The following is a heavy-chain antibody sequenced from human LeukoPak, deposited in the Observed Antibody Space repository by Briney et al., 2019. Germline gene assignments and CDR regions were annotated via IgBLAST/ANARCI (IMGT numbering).Heavy chain of an antibody. V-gene: IGHV3-23*01. D-gene: IGHD4-23*01. CDR2: ISPSGDT. Sequence: PGGSLRLSCAASGLSFSNYAMSWVRQAPGKGLEWVSGISPSGDTYYAASVKGRFTFSRDNSKNTLYLQMNRLRAEDTAVYYCAKISPLDYGGKPWALDVWGQGTLVTVS. J-gene: IGHJ3*01. CDR3: AKISPLDYGGKPWALDV. CDR1: GLSFSNYA.